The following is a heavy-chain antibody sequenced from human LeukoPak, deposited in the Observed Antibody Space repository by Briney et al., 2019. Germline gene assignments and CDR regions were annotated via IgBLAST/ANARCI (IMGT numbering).Heavy chain of an antibody. Sequence: PSETLSLTCSVSGASISSSYWTWIRQPPGKGLEWIGYIHYSGDTNHNPSLKSRVTISLDTSRNQFSLKLSSVTAADTAVYYCARGSGCHGSWGQGTLVTVSS. CDR1: GASISSSY. CDR2: IHYSGDT. V-gene: IGHV4-59*08. J-gene: IGHJ5*02. CDR3: ARGSGCHGS. D-gene: IGHD6-19*01.